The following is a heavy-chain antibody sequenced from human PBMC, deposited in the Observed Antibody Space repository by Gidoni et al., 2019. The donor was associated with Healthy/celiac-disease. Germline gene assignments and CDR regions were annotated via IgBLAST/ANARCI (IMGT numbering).Heavy chain of an antibody. CDR2: IKSKTDGGTT. V-gene: IGHV3-15*01. D-gene: IGHD3-10*01. CDR1: GFTFSNAW. CDR3: TTTMVRGVIKGLDAFDI. Sequence: EVQLVESGGGLVKPGGSLRLSCAASGFTFSNAWMRWVRQAPGKGLEWVGRIKSKTDGGTTDYAAPVKGRFTISRDDSKNTLYLQMNSLKTEDTAVYYCTTTMVRGVIKGLDAFDIWGQGTMVTVSS. J-gene: IGHJ3*02.